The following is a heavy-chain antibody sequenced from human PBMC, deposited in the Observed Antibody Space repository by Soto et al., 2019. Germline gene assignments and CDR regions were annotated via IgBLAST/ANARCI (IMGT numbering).Heavy chain of an antibody. Sequence: EVQLLESGGGLVQPGGSLRLSCAASGFTFSSYAMSWVLQAPGKGLEWVSAISGSGANTYYADSVKGRFTISRDNSKNTLYLQMNGLRAEDSAMYYCVRERSGYGYADSWGQGTLVTVSS. D-gene: IGHD5-18*01. CDR2: ISGSGANT. CDR1: GFTFSSYA. CDR3: VRERSGYGYADS. V-gene: IGHV3-23*01. J-gene: IGHJ4*02.